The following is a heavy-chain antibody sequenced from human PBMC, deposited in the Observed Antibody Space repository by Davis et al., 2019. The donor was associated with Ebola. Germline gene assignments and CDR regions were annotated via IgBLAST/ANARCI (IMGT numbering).Heavy chain of an antibody. Sequence: GESLKISCAASGFTFSAMHWVRQDPRKGLEWVAGITYDGSNKYYGDSVKRRFTISRDISKNTLTLKMHSLRAEDTAVYYYAKKGTQRPTPEFDYWGQGTLVTVSS. CDR2: ITYDGSNK. CDR1: GFTFSA. CDR3: AKKGTQRPTPEFDY. J-gene: IGHJ4*02. D-gene: IGHD1-14*01. V-gene: IGHV3-30*18.